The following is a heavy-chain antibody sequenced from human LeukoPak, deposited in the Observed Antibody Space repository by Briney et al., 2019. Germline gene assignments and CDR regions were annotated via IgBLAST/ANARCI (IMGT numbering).Heavy chain of an antibody. J-gene: IGHJ4*02. D-gene: IGHD3-22*01. CDR2: ISSDSNAM. V-gene: IGHV3-11*04. CDR3: ATYYYDTSGYPAFDY. CDR1: GFSFSDYY. Sequence: PGGSLRLSCAASGFSFSDYYMSWIRQAPGKGLEWLSDISSDSNAMHYADSVMGRFTISRDNAKNSLYLQMNSLRAEDTAVYYCATYYYDTSGYPAFDYWGQGTLVTVSS.